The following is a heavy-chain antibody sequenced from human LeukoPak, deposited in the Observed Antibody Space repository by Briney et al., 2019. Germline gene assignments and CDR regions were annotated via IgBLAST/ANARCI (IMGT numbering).Heavy chain of an antibody. CDR3: AKGRITMVRGVTD. D-gene: IGHD3-10*01. J-gene: IGHJ4*02. Sequence: GGSLRLSCAASGFTFSSYAMSWVRQAPAKGLEWVSGISGSGGSTYYADSVKGRFTISRDNSKNTLYLEMNSLRAEDTAVYYCAKGRITMVRGVTDWGQGTLVTVSS. V-gene: IGHV3-23*01. CDR1: GFTFSSYA. CDR2: ISGSGGST.